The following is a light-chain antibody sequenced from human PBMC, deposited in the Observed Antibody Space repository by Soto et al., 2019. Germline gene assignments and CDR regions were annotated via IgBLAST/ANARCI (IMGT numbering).Light chain of an antibody. V-gene: IGLV2-23*02. CDR2: EVS. J-gene: IGLJ3*02. CDR1: SSDVGSYNL. Sequence: QSALTQPASVSGSPGQSITISCTGTSSDVGSYNLVSWYQQHPGKAPKLMIYEVSKRPSGVSNRFSGSKSGNTASLTISGLQAEDEADYYCCSYAGSSTLVFGGGTKVT. CDR3: CSYAGSSTLV.